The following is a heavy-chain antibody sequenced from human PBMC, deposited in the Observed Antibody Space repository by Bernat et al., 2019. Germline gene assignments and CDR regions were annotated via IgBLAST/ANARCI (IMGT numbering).Heavy chain of an antibody. CDR3: AKFRSIVYYNYYVDV. CDR2: ISGSGGSI. J-gene: IGHJ6*03. CDR1: GFTFRTYS. D-gene: IGHD3-16*02. V-gene: IGHV3-23*04. Sequence: EVQLVDSGGGLVQPGGSLRLSCAASGFTFRTYSMTWVRQAPGKGLEWVSSISGSGGSIYYADSVKGRFTISRDNSKTTLYLQMNSLRADETAVYYCAKFRSIVYYNYYVDVWGKGTTVTVSS.